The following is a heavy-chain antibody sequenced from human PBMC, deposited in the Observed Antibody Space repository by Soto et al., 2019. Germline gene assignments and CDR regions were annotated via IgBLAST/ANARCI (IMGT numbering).Heavy chain of an antibody. D-gene: IGHD6-13*01. J-gene: IGHJ3*02. Sequence: SGPTLVNPTQTLTLTCTFSGFSLSTSGMCMSWIRQPPGKALEWLARIDWDDDKYYSTSLKTRLTISKDTSKNQVVLTMTNMDPVDTATYYCARGSRYSSSLAAFSIWGQGTMVNVSS. V-gene: IGHV2-70*12. CDR3: ARGSRYSSSLAAFSI. CDR2: IDWDDDK. CDR1: GFSLSTSGMC.